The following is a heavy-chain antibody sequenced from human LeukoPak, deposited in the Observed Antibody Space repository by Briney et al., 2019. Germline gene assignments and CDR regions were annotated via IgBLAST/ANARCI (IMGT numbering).Heavy chain of an antibody. CDR1: GFTFSSYS. D-gene: IGHD4-17*01. J-gene: IGHJ4*02. Sequence: GGSLRLSCAASGFTFSSYSMNWVRQAPGKGLEWVSSISSSSSYIYYADSVKGRFTISRDNAKNSLYLQMNSLRAEDTAVYDCASKLTVTTLIDYWGQGTLVTVSS. V-gene: IGHV3-21*01. CDR3: ASKLTVTTLIDY. CDR2: ISSSSSYI.